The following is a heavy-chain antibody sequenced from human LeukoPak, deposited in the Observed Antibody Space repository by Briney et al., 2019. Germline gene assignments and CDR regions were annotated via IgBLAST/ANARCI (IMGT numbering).Heavy chain of an antibody. V-gene: IGHV4-59*01. CDR3: AGLIDRDTSGYPYFDT. Sequence: SETLSLTCNVSGGSISSYYWSWIRQPPGKGLEWIGDIYYSGSTDYNPSLKSRVTISVDTSKNLFSLKLSSVTAADTAVYYCAGLIDRDTSGYPYFDTWGQGILVTVSS. J-gene: IGHJ4*02. D-gene: IGHD3-22*01. CDR1: GGSISSYY. CDR2: IYYSGST.